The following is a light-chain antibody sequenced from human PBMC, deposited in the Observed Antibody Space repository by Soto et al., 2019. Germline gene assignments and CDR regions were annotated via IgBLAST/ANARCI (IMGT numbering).Light chain of an antibody. J-gene: IGLJ1*01. CDR2: EVS. Sequence: QSVLTQPASVSGSPGQSITISCTGTSSDVGGYNYVSWYQQHPGKAPKLIIYEVSNRPTGVSNRFSGSKSGHTASLTISGLQSGDEADYFCTSYTSSSTLDVFGTGTKVTVL. CDR3: TSYTSSSTLDV. V-gene: IGLV2-14*01. CDR1: SSDVGGYNY.